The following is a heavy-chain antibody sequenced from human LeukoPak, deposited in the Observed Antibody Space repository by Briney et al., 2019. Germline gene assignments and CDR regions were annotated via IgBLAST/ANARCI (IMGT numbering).Heavy chain of an antibody. CDR2: IVPSDAET. D-gene: IGHD2-15*01. J-gene: IGHJ2*01. CDR3: ARLYCSGGRCYSDWYLDV. V-gene: IGHV5-10-1*01. Sequence: GESLKTSCKGFGYSFTSYWISWVRQMPGKGLEWMGGIVPSDAETNYNPSFKGRVTISADKSNSTSYLQWSSLKASDTAMYYCARLYCSGGRCYSDWYLDVWGRGTLVTVSS. CDR1: GYSFTSYW.